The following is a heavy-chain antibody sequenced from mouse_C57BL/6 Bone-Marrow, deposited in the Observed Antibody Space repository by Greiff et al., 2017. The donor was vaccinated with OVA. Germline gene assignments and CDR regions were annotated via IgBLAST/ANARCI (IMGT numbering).Heavy chain of an antibody. V-gene: IGHV1-50*01. CDR2: IEPSDSYT. J-gene: IGHJ4*01. CDR3: ARWRGFYAMDY. Sequence: VQLQQPGAELVKPGASVKLSCKASGYTFTSYWMQWGKQRPGQGLEWIGEIEPSDSYTNYNQKFKGKATVTVDTSSSTAYMQLSSLTSEDSAVYYCARWRGFYAMDYWGQGTAVTVSS. D-gene: IGHD3-1*01. CDR1: GYTFTSYW.